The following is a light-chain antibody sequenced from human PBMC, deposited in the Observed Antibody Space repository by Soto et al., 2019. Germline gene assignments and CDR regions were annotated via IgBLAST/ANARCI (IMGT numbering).Light chain of an antibody. CDR2: EVN. CDR3: SSYAGSNIV. CDR1: SSDVGGYNS. V-gene: IGLV2-8*01. J-gene: IGLJ1*01. Sequence: QSALTQPPSASGSPGQSVTISCTGTSSDVGGYNSVSWYQQHPGKAPRLMISEVNKRPSGVPDRFSGSESGNTASLTVSGLQAEDEADYYCSSYAGSNIVFGTGTKLTVL.